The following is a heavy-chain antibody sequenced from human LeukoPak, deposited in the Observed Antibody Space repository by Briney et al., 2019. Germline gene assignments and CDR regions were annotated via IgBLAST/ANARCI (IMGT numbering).Heavy chain of an antibody. D-gene: IGHD3-3*01. Sequence: PGGSLRLSCAASGFTFSDYYMSWIRQAPGKGLEWVSYISSSGSTIYYADSVKGRFTISRDNAKNSLYLQMNSLRAEDTAVYYCARENYDSGRADYYYYMDVWGKGTTVTVSS. CDR2: ISSSGSTI. J-gene: IGHJ6*03. CDR1: GFTFSDYY. CDR3: ARENYDSGRADYYYYMDV. V-gene: IGHV3-11*04.